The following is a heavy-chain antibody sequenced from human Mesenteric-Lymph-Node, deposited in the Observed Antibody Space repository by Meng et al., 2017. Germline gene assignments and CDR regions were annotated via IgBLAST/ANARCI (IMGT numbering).Heavy chain of an antibody. CDR3: ARGDPDYGDFRFDY. CDR1: GGTFSSYA. Sequence: KVSCKASGGTFSSYAISWVRQAPGQGLEWMGGIIPIFGTANYAQKFQGRVTMTRDTSTSTVYMELRSLRSDDTAVYYCARGDPDYGDFRFDYWGQGTLVTVSS. D-gene: IGHD4-17*01. J-gene: IGHJ4*02. V-gene: IGHV1-69*05. CDR2: IIPIFGTA.